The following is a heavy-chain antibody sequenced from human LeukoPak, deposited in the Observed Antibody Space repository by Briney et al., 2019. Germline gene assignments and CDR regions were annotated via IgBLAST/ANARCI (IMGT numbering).Heavy chain of an antibody. CDR1: GFTFSNYA. J-gene: IGHJ4*02. CDR3: AKVSESNYDILTGYYTPYYFDY. Sequence: GGSLRLSCSVSGFTFSNYAMSWVRQAPGKGLQWVSQIDGSGGAIYYADSVRGRFTISRDNSKNTLFLEMNSLRADDTAVYYCAKVSESNYDILTGYYTPYYFDYWGQGTLVTVSS. V-gene: IGHV3-23*01. CDR2: IDGSGGAI. D-gene: IGHD3-9*01.